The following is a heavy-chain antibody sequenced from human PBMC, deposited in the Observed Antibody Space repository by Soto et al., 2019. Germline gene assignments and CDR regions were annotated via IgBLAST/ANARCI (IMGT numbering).Heavy chain of an antibody. V-gene: IGHV4-4*07. J-gene: IGHJ4*02. Sequence: SETLSLTCTVSGVSLTTYFWSWVRQPAGKGLEWIGRIYTNGNTIYNPSLEGRVTMSVDTSKNQFSLKLTSVTAADTAVYYCARGMSGVYSFDYWGRGAPVTVSP. CDR3: ARGMSGVYSFDY. CDR2: IYTNGNT. CDR1: GVSLTTYF. D-gene: IGHD3-10*01.